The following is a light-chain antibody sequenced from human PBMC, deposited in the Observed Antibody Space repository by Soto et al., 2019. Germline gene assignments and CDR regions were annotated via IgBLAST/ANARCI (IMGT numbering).Light chain of an antibody. CDR2: DAS. CDR3: LQDYDYPRT. V-gene: IGKV1-6*01. CDR1: QDIGSD. Sequence: AIQMTQSPSSLSASVGDRVTITCRASQDIGSDLGWYQQKPGKAPSLLIYDASILQSGVPSRFSGSGSGTEFTLTISSLRPDDFATYYCLQDYDYPRTFGQGTKVDTK. J-gene: IGKJ1*01.